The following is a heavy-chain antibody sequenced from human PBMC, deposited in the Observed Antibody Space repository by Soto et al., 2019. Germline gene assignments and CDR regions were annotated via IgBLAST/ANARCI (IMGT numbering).Heavy chain of an antibody. CDR1: GFTFDDYA. CDR3: AKQNRYDILTGYPFDY. V-gene: IGHV3-9*01. J-gene: IGHJ4*02. CDR2: ITWNSGNV. D-gene: IGHD3-9*01. Sequence: EVQLVESGGGLVQPGRSLRLSCAASGFTFDDYAMHWVRQSPGKGLEWVSGITWNSGNVGYAVSVKGRVTISRDNAQNSLYLQMNGVRAEDTAFYYCAKQNRYDILTGYPFDYWGQGTLVTVSS.